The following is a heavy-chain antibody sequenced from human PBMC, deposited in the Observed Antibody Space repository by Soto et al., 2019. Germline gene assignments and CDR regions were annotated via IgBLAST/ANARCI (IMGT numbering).Heavy chain of an antibody. D-gene: IGHD6-19*01. Sequence: QITLKESGPTLVKPTQTLTLTCTFSGFSLSSSGVGVGWIRQPPGKALEWLALIYWDDDKRYSPSLKSRLTIAKATSKNQVVLTMTNLDPVDTATYYCAHDSSGLYGFDYWGQGTLVTVSS. V-gene: IGHV2-5*02. CDR3: AHDSSGLYGFDY. CDR2: IYWDDDK. CDR1: GFSLSSSGVG. J-gene: IGHJ4*02.